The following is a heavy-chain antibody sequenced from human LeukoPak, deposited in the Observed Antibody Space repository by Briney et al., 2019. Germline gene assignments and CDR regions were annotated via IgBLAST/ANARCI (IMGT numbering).Heavy chain of an antibody. Sequence: AASVKVSCKASGYTFTSYYMHWVRQAPGQGLEWMGIINPSGGSTSYAQKFQGRVTITRNTSISTAYMELSSLRSEDTAVYYCARSVGYYDSSGYYYDDWGQGTLVTVSS. V-gene: IGHV1-46*01. D-gene: IGHD3-22*01. CDR3: ARSVGYYDSSGYYYDD. CDR1: GYTFTSYY. CDR2: INPSGGST. J-gene: IGHJ4*02.